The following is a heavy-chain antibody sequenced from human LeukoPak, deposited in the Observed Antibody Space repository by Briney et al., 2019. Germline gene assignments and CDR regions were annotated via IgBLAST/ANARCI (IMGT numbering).Heavy chain of an antibody. CDR2: ISGSGDST. Sequence: GGSLRLSCAASGFTFSSYAMSWVRQAPGKGLEWVSGISGSGDSTYYADSVKGRFSISRDNSKNMLYLQMNSLRAEDTAVYYCAREAGASDYWGQGTLVTVSS. V-gene: IGHV3-23*01. J-gene: IGHJ4*02. D-gene: IGHD6-13*01. CDR3: AREAGASDY. CDR1: GFTFSSYA.